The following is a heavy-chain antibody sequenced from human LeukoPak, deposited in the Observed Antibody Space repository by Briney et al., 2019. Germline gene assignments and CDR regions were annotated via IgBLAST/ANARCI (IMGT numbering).Heavy chain of an antibody. CDR3: SRSLDY. CDR2: IKQDGSEK. CDR1: GFPFSGSW. V-gene: IGHV3-7*01. Sequence: GGSLRLSCAASGFPFSGSWMDWVRQAPGKRMEWVANIKQDGSEKHYADSVKGRFTISRDNAKSSLFLQMSGPRAEDTAVYYCSRSLDYWGQGALVTVSS. J-gene: IGHJ4*02.